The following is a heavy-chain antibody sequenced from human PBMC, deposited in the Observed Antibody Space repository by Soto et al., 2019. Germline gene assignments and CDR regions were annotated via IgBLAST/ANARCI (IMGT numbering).Heavy chain of an antibody. CDR3: ARENLVRRFGELSPNWFDP. V-gene: IGHV1-69*06. Sequence: ASVKVSCKASGGTFSSYAISWVRQAPGQGLEWMGGIIPIFGTANYAQKFQGRVTITADKSTSTAYMELSSLRSEDTAVYYCARENLVRRFGELSPNWFDPWGQGTLVTVSS. CDR1: GGTFSSYA. J-gene: IGHJ5*02. CDR2: IIPIFGTA. D-gene: IGHD3-10*01.